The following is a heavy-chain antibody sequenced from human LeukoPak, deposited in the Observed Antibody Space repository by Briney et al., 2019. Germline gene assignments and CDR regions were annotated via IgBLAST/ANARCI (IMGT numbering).Heavy chain of an antibody. J-gene: IGHJ4*02. CDR3: ARRTQLGQLDY. CDR2: IYYSGST. D-gene: IGHD6-13*01. CDR1: GGSISSSSYY. Sequence: PSETLSLTCTVSGGSISSSSYYWGWIRQPPGKGLEWNGSIYYSGSTYYNPSLKSRVTISVDTSKNQFSLKLSSVTAADTAVYYCARRTQLGQLDYWGQGTLVTVSS. V-gene: IGHV4-39*01.